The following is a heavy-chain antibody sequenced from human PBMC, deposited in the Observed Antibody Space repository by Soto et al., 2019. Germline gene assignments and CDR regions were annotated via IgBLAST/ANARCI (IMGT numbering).Heavy chain of an antibody. CDR3: ATWHLQEHAYDI. CDR1: GFTVSGKKY. J-gene: IGHJ3*02. Sequence: PGGSLRVSCAAFGFTVSGKKYVAWVRQAPGKGLEWVSALYDLDGTYYADSVKGRFTTSSDSSRTTVYLQMNSLRPDDTAVYSCATWHLQEHAYDIWGQGTMVTVSS. CDR2: LYDLDGT. V-gene: IGHV3-53*01. D-gene: IGHD1-1*01.